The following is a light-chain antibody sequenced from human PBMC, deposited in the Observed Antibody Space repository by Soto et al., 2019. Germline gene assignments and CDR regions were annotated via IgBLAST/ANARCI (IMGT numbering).Light chain of an antibody. CDR1: SGHSSYA. V-gene: IGLV4-69*01. CDR3: QTWGTGTLV. CDR2: LNSDGSH. J-gene: IGLJ2*01. Sequence: QTVVTQSPSASASLGASVNLTCTLSSGHSSYAIAWHQQQPEKGPRYLMKLNSDGSHSKGDGIPDRFSGSSSGAERYLTISSLQSEDEADYYCQTWGTGTLVFGGGTQLTVL.